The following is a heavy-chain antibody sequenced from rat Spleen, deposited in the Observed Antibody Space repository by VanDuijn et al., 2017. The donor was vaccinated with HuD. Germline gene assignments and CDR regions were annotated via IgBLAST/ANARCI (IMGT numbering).Heavy chain of an antibody. D-gene: IGHD1-6*01. CDR1: GFTFNTYW. CDR3: RGSTTDYSFDY. J-gene: IGHJ2*01. V-gene: IGHV5-31*01. Sequence: EVQLVESDGGLVQPGRSLKLSCVASGFTFNTYWMTWIRQAPGKGLEWVASISPSGGSTYYRDSVKGRFTISRDNAKSTLYLQMDSLRSEDTATYYCRGSTTDYSFDYWGQGVMVTVSS. CDR2: ISPSGGST.